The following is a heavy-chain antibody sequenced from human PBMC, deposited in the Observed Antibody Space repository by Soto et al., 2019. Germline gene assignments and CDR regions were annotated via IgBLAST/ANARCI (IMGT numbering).Heavy chain of an antibody. V-gene: IGHV4-34*01. CDR2: ISHSGST. D-gene: IGHD2-2*01. J-gene: IGHJ3*02. Sequence: SETLSLTCAVSGGSFSAYHWTWIRQTPGKGLEWIGEISHSGSTNSKPSLKSRVTISADPSKKQFSLNLTSMTAAESRVYYCARGECSSDYCFTRWALDIWGQGTVVTVSS. CDR1: GGSFSAYH. CDR3: ARGECSSDYCFTRWALDI.